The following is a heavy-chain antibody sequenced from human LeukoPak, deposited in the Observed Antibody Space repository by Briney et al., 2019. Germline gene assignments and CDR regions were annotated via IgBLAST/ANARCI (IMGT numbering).Heavy chain of an antibody. CDR3: ARVLVFNWFDP. CDR2: INPNSGGT. Sequence: ASVKVSCKASGYTFTGCYMHWVRQAPGQGLEWMGWINPNSGGTNYAQKFQGRVTITRNTSISTAYMELSSLRSEDTAVYYCARVLVFNWFDPWGQGTLVTVSS. J-gene: IGHJ5*02. V-gene: IGHV1-2*02. CDR1: GYTFTGCY. D-gene: IGHD3-10*01.